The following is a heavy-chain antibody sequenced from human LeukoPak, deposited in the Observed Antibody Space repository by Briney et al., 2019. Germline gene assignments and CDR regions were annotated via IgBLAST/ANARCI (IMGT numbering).Heavy chain of an antibody. V-gene: IGHV3-64*01. Sequence: PGGSLRLSCAASGFTFSSYATHWVRQAPGKGLEYVSGISTNGGSTNYANSVKGRFTISRDNSKNTLYLQMGSLRAEDMAVYYCARDHGSGSYSDYWGQGTLVTVSS. D-gene: IGHD1-26*01. CDR1: GFTFSSYA. CDR3: ARDHGSGSYSDY. CDR2: ISTNGGST. J-gene: IGHJ4*02.